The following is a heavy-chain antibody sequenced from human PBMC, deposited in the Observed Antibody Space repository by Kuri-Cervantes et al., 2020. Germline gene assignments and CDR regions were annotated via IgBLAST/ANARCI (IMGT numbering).Heavy chain of an antibody. D-gene: IGHD5-24*01. J-gene: IGHJ6*03. Sequence: ASVKVSCKASGYTFTGYYLHWVRQAPGQGLEWMGWINPNSGGTNYAQKFQGWVTMTRDTSISTAYMELRSLRSDDTAVYYCARSGQLQELYYYYMDVWGKGTTVTVSS. CDR2: INPNSGGT. CDR1: GYTFTGYY. CDR3: ARSGQLQELYYYYMDV. V-gene: IGHV1-2*04.